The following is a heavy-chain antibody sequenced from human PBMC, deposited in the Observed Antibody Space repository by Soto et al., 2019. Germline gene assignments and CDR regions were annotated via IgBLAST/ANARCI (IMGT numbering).Heavy chain of an antibody. CDR2: IKQAGSEK. Sequence: EVQLVESGGGLVQPGGSLRLSCAASGFTFSSYWMSWVRQAPGKGLEWVANIKQAGSEKYYVDSVKGRFTISRDNAKNSLYLQMNSLRSEDTAVYYCARDADSGSGYSYGLRDWYFDLWGRGTLVTVSS. D-gene: IGHD5-18*01. J-gene: IGHJ2*01. CDR3: ARDADSGSGYSYGLRDWYFDL. V-gene: IGHV3-7*05. CDR1: GFTFSSYW.